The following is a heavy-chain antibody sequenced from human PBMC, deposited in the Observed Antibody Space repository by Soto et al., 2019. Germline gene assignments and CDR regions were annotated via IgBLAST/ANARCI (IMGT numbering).Heavy chain of an antibody. V-gene: IGHV1-69*06. J-gene: IGHJ6*02. Sequence: QVQLVQSGAEVKKPGSSVKVSCKASGGTFSSYAISWVRQAPGQGLEWMGGIIPIFGTANYAQKFQGRVTITADKSTSTAYMELSSLRSEDTAVYYCAGEGYCSSTSCPRHYYGMDVWGQGTTVTVSS. CDR3: AGEGYCSSTSCPRHYYGMDV. CDR2: IIPIFGTA. CDR1: GGTFSSYA. D-gene: IGHD2-2*01.